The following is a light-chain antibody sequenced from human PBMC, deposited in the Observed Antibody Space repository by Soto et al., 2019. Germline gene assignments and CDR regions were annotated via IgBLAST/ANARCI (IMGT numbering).Light chain of an antibody. V-gene: IGLV2-14*01. CDR1: SSDVGGYNY. J-gene: IGLJ3*02. CDR3: SSYTSSNVWV. Sequence: QSALTQPASVSGSPGQSITISCTGTSSDVGGYNYVSWYQQHPGKAPKLMIYEVSNRPSGISNRFPGSKSGNTASLTISGLQAEDEADYYCSSYTSSNVWVFGGGTKLTVL. CDR2: EVS.